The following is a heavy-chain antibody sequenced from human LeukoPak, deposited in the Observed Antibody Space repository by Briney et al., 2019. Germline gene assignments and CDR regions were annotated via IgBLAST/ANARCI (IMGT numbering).Heavy chain of an antibody. D-gene: IGHD3-22*01. CDR3: ARAMMYYYDSSGYLNFSYYFDY. CDR2: IYSGGST. Sequence: QTGGSLRLSCAASGFTVSSNYMSWVRQAPGKGLEWVSVIYSGGSTYYADSVKGRFTISRDNSKNTLYLQMNSLRAEDTAVYYCARAMMYYYDSSGYLNFSYYFDYWGQGTLVTVSS. CDR1: GFTVSSNY. V-gene: IGHV3-53*01. J-gene: IGHJ4*02.